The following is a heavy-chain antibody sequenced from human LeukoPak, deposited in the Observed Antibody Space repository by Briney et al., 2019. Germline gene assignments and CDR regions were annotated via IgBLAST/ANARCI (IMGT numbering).Heavy chain of an antibody. D-gene: IGHD3-10*01. CDR3: ASPVPGSAALDY. V-gene: IGHV4-30-2*01. CDR1: GGSISSGGYY. J-gene: IGHJ4*02. Sequence: PSETLSLTCTVSGGSISSGGYYWSWIRQPPGKGLEWIGYIYHSGSTNYNPSLKSRVTISVDKSKNQFSLKLSSVTAADTAVYYCASPVPGSAALDYWGQGTLVTVSS. CDR2: IYHSGST.